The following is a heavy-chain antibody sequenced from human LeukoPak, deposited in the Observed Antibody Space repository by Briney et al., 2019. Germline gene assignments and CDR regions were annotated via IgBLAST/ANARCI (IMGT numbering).Heavy chain of an antibody. V-gene: IGHV3-21*01. CDR1: GFTFSSYS. Sequence: GGSPRLSCAASGFTFSSYSTNWVRQAPGKGLEWVSSISISWTYIYYADSVKGRFTISRDNARNSLYLQMNSLRAEDTAVYYCARDSNPASWVTDAFDIWGQGTMVTVSS. D-gene: IGHD2-2*01. CDR2: ISISWTYI. J-gene: IGHJ3*02. CDR3: ARDSNPASWVTDAFDI.